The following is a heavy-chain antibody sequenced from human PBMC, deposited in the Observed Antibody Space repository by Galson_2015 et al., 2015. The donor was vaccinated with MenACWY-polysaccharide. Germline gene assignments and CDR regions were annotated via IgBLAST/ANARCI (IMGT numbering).Heavy chain of an antibody. CDR2: INSDGSST. V-gene: IGHV3-74*01. D-gene: IGHD6-19*01. J-gene: IGHJ5*02. Sequence: SLRLSCAASGSTFSSYWMHWVRHAPGKGLVWVSRINSDGSSTSYAHSVKGRFTISRDNAKNSLYLQMNSLRAEDTALYYCAKSVGQWLFNWFDPWGQGTLVTVSS. CDR1: GSTFSSYW. CDR3: AKSVGQWLFNWFDP.